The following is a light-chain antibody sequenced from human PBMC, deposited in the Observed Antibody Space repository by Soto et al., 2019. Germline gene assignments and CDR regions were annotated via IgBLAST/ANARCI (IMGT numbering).Light chain of an antibody. V-gene: IGLV2-14*01. CDR3: NSYTTSNTRQIV. CDR2: DVS. J-gene: IGLJ1*01. CDR1: TSEVGGYNY. Sequence: QSVLTPPPPLSGAPGQAITLSFTGTTSEVGGYNYVSWYQQHPGKAPKFMIYDVSNRPSGVSTRFSGSKSGNTASLTISGLQAEDEADYYCNSYTTSNTRQIVFGTGTKVTVL.